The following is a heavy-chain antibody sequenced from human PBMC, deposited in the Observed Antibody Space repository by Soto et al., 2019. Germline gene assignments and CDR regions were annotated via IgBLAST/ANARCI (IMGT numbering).Heavy chain of an antibody. CDR3: ATSYGSGYRAFDY. V-gene: IGHV1-69*04. D-gene: IGHD3-10*01. J-gene: IGHJ4*02. Sequence: QVQLVQSGAEVKRPGSSVKVSCKASGDTFSFYSINWVRQAPGLGLEWMGRVNPILSMSNYAQRFQGRVTMTADKSTSTAYMALSGLRSADTAMYYCATSYGSGYRAFDYWGQGALVTVSS. CDR2: VNPILSMS. CDR1: GDTFSFYS.